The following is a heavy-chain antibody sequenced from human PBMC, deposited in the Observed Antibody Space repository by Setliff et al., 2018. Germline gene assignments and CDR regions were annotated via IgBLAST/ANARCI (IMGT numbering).Heavy chain of an antibody. CDR1: GFTFSDYW. D-gene: IGHD2-21*01. CDR2: IKQDGSEK. Sequence: GGSLRLSCAASGFTFSDYWMSWVRQAPGKGLEWVANIKQDGSEKYYVDSVKGQFTISRDNAKNSVYLQMNSLRAEDTAVYYCASGDWFYFDCWGQGTLVTVSS. CDR3: ASGDWFYFDC. J-gene: IGHJ4*02. V-gene: IGHV3-7*01.